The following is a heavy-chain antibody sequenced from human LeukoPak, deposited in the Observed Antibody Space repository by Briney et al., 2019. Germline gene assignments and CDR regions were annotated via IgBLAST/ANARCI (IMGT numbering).Heavy chain of an antibody. D-gene: IGHD2-2*01. V-gene: IGHV1-18*04. Sequence: ASVTVSCKASGYTFTSYGISWVRQAPGQGLEWMGWISAYNGNTNYAQKLQGRVTMTTDTSTSTAYMELRSLRSDDTAVYYCARGAISVVVPAAIGYWGQGTLVTVSS. CDR1: GYTFTSYG. CDR2: ISAYNGNT. J-gene: IGHJ4*02. CDR3: ARGAISVVVPAAIGY.